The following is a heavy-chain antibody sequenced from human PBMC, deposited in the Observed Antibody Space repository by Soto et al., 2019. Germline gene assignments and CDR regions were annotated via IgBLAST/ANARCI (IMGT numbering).Heavy chain of an antibody. CDR1: GYTFTSYG. CDR2: ISAYNGST. D-gene: IGHD6-13*01. J-gene: IGHJ4*02. V-gene: IGHV1-18*01. CDR3: AAESRSSSWLFDY. Sequence: ASVKVSCKASGYTFTSYGISWVRQAPGQGLEWMGWISAYNGSTNYAQKLQGRVTITRDMSTSTAHMELSSLRSEDTAVYYCAAESRSSSWLFDYWGQGTLVTVSS.